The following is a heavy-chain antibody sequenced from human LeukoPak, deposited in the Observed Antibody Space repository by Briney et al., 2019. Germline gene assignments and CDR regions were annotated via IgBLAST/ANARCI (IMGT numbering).Heavy chain of an antibody. CDR3: ARVSPNTVTTLQYFDY. CDR2: IKQDGSEK. CDR1: GFTFSSYE. Sequence: GGSLRLSCAASGFTFSSYEMNWIRQAPGKGLEWVANIKQDGSEKYYVDSVKGRFTISRDNAKNSLYLQMNSLRAEDTAVYYCARVSPNTVTTLQYFDYWGQGTLVTVSS. D-gene: IGHD4-17*01. J-gene: IGHJ4*02. V-gene: IGHV3-7*01.